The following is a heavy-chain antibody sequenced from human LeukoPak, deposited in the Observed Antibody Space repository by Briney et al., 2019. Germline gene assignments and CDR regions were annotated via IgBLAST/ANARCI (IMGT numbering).Heavy chain of an antibody. CDR2: IYYSGST. V-gene: IGHV4-59*01. CDR3: ARGSDSSGSTSLDY. Sequence: PSETLSLTCTVSGGSISSYYWSWVRQPPGKGLEGIGYIYYSGSTNYNPSLASRVTISVDTSKNQFSLKLSSVTAADTAVYYCARGSDSSGSTSLDYWGQGTLVTVSS. J-gene: IGHJ4*02. D-gene: IGHD3-22*01. CDR1: GGSISSYY.